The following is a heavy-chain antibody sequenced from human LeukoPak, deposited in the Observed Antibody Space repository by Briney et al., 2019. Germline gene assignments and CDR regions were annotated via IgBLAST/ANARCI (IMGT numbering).Heavy chain of an antibody. J-gene: IGHJ4*02. D-gene: IGHD2-2*01. CDR3: ARLRYCSSTSCS. CDR2: IYYSGST. Sequence: SETLSLTCIVSGDSISSYYWSWIRQPPGKGLEWIGYIYYSGSTNYNPSLKSRVTISVDTSKNQFSLKLSSVTAADTAVYYCARLRYCSSTSCSWGQGTLVTVSS. CDR1: GDSISSYY. V-gene: IGHV4-59*12.